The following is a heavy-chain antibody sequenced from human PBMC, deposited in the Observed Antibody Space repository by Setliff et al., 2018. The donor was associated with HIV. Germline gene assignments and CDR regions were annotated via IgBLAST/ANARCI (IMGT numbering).Heavy chain of an antibody. CDR3: ARGHGSGSPANWFDP. Sequence: PSETLSLTCTVSGGFISSSGYYWGWISQPPGKGLEWIGIIYYSGSSYYNPSLKSRGTISGDTSKKQFSLKLSSVTAADTAVYYCARGHGSGSPANWFDPWGQGALVTV. V-gene: IGHV4-39*07. CDR1: GGFISSSGYY. J-gene: IGHJ5*02. D-gene: IGHD3-10*01. CDR2: IYYSGSS.